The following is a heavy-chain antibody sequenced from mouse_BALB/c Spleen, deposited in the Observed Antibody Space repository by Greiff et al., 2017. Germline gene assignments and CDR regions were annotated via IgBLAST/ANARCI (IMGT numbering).Heavy chain of an antibody. CDR3: ARGHGYDEPMDY. J-gene: IGHJ4*01. D-gene: IGHD2-2*01. CDR2: IYPGTGST. Sequence: QVQLQQSGAELVRPGASVKLSCKTSGYIFTSYWIHWVKQRPGQGLEWIARIYPGTGSTYYNEKFKGKATLTEDKSSSTACMQLSSMKSEDTAVYFCARGHGYDEPMDYWGQGTSVTVSA. V-gene: IGHV1S132*01. CDR1: GYIFTSYW.